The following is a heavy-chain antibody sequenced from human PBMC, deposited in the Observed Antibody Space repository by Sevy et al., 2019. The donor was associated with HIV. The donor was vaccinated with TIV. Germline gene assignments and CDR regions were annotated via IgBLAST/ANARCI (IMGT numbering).Heavy chain of an antibody. D-gene: IGHD6-13*01. CDR1: GFTFSDHY. V-gene: IGHV3-72*01. Sequence: GGSLRLSCVASGFTFSDHYMEWVRQAPGKGLEWVGRTRNKADGYTTEYAASVKGRFTISRDESKNSRYVQRNSLKAEDTAVYYCATHAGIAAAGRVFDYWGQGTLVTVSS. CDR3: ATHAGIAAAGRVFDY. J-gene: IGHJ4*02. CDR2: TRNKADGYTT.